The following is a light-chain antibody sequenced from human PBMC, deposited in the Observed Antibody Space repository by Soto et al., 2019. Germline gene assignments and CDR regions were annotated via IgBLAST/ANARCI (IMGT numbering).Light chain of an antibody. CDR2: DVS. Sequence: QSALTQPASVFGSPGQSIAISCIGSSSDVGGYNYVSWHQQHPGKAPKVVIYDVSNRPSGVSDRFSGSKSGNTASLTISGLQAEDEADYYCSSYTSSSTYVFGTGTKVTV. V-gene: IGLV2-14*01. CDR3: SSYTSSSTYV. J-gene: IGLJ1*01. CDR1: SSDVGGYNY.